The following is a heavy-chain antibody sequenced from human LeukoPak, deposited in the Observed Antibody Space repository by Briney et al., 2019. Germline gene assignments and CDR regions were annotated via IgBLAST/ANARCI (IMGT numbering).Heavy chain of an antibody. CDR1: GFTFSSYE. CDR3: ARVGFPWFGELFLDY. Sequence: GGSLRLSCAASGFTFSSYEMNWVRQAPGKGLEWVPYISSSGSTIYYADSVKGRFTISRDNAKNSLYLQMNSLRAEDTAVYYCARVGFPWFGELFLDYWGQGTLITVSS. CDR2: ISSSGSTI. J-gene: IGHJ4*02. D-gene: IGHD3-10*01. V-gene: IGHV3-48*03.